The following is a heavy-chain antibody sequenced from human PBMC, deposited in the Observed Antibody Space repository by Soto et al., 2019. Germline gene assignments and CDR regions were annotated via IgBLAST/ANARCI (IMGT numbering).Heavy chain of an antibody. J-gene: IGHJ5*02. CDR2: IYYSEST. D-gene: IGHD2-8*01. V-gene: IGHV4-31*03. CDR1: GGSIRSRAYY. Sequence: SVTLSLTCIVSGGSIRSRAYYWSGNRQHPGKRLYWIGYIYYSESTDDNPSLKSRVTIPGDTAKSQFSLKLSSVTAADTAVYYCAREQYCTNNVCYESNWFERWGQGTLFTVAS. CDR3: AREQYCTNNVCYESNWFER.